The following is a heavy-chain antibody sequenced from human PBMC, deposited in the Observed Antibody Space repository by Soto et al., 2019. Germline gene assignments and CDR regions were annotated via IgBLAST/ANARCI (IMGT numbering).Heavy chain of an antibody. V-gene: IGHV3-7*03. J-gene: IGHJ4*02. CDR2: MKKDGSEK. CDR3: AKLGSGYYTGLYFEY. CDR1: GFTFGDYW. D-gene: IGHD3-3*01. Sequence: GGSLRLSCAASGFTFGDYWMSWVRQAPGKGLEWVAHMKKDGSEKYYVDSVKGRFTVSRDNTKSSLYLQMNSLRAGDTAVYYCAKLGSGYYTGLYFEYWGQGTLVTVSS.